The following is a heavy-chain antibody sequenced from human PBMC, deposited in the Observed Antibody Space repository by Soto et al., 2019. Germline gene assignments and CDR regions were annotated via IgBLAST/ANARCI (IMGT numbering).Heavy chain of an antibody. D-gene: IGHD3-10*01. CDR2: IWYDGSNK. CDR3: ARDRLGFAYYYYMDV. CDR1: GFTFSSYG. V-gene: IGHV3-33*01. J-gene: IGHJ6*03. Sequence: GGSLRLSCAASGFTFSSYGMHWVRQAPGKGLEWVAVIWYDGSNKYYADSVKGRFTISRDNSKNTLYLQMNSLRAEDTAVYYCARDRLGFAYYYYMDVWGKGTTVTVSS.